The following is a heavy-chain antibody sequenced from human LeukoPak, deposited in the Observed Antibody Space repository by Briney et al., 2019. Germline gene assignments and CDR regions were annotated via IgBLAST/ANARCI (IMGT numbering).Heavy chain of an antibody. CDR3: ARDVSYGHYYYYGVDV. Sequence: GRSLRLSCAASGFTFSSYAMHWVRQAPGKGLEWVAVISYDGSNKYYADSVKGRFTISRDNSKNTLYLQMNSLRAEDTAVYYCARDVSYGHYYYYGVDVWGQGTTVTVSS. CDR1: GFTFSSYA. J-gene: IGHJ6*02. CDR2: ISYDGSNK. V-gene: IGHV3-30-3*01. D-gene: IGHD5-18*01.